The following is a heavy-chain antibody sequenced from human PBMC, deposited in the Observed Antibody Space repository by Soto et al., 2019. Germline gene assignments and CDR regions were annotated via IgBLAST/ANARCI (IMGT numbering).Heavy chain of an antibody. D-gene: IGHD3-22*01. CDR2: IDNSGGTT. CDR1: GFPFSTYS. CDR3: AKDRAHSYDSGGFVAFDI. V-gene: IGHV3-23*01. J-gene: IGHJ3*02. Sequence: GGSLRLSCTASGFPFSTYSMTCVRQATEKRPEWVSTIDNSGGTTCSTDSVKGRFTISRDNPTNTLYLQIDSLRAEVAAVYYCAKDRAHSYDSGGFVAFDIWGQGTLVTVSS.